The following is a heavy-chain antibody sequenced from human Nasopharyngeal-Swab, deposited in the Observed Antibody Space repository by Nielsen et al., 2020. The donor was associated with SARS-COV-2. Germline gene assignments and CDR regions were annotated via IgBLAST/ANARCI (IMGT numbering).Heavy chain of an antibody. D-gene: IGHD2-2*01. CDR3: ARRGGDCSSTSCYDPLYGMDV. J-gene: IGHJ6*02. CDR1: GYSFTSYW. Sequence: GGSLRLSCKGSGYSFTSYWISWVRQMPGKGLEWMGRIDPSDSYTNYSPSFQGHVTISADKSISTAYLQWSSLKASDTAMYYCARRGGDCSSTSCYDPLYGMDVWGQGTTVTVSS. CDR2: IDPSDSYT. V-gene: IGHV5-10-1*01.